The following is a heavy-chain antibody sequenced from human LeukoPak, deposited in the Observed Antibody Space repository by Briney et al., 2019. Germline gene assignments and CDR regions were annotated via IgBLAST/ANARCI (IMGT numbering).Heavy chain of an antibody. Sequence: LSXXASGXXFSSYWXXWVRQAPGKGLEGVANIKQDGSEKNYVDSVKGRFTISRDNAKNSLFLQMSSLRPEDTAVYYCARDSGRLNYWSQGTLVTVSS. D-gene: IGHD6-19*01. J-gene: IGHJ4*02. CDR2: IKQDGSEK. CDR1: GXXFSSYW. V-gene: IGHV3-7*01. CDR3: ARDSGRLNY.